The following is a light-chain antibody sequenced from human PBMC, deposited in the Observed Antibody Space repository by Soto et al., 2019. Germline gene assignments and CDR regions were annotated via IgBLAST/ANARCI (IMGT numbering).Light chain of an antibody. CDR3: LQQNSYPRT. CDR1: QSISSW. Sequence: DIQMTQSPSTLSASVGDRVTITCRASQSISSWLAWYQQKPGKAPKLLIYDASSLESGVPSRFSGSGSGTEFTLTISSLQPEDFATYYCLQQNSYPRTFGQGTKVDIK. CDR2: DAS. J-gene: IGKJ1*01. V-gene: IGKV1-5*01.